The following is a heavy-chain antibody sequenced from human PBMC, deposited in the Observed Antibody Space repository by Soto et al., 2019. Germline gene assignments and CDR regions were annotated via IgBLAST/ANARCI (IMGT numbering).Heavy chain of an antibody. CDR2: ISSAGSSI. Sequence: EVQLVESGGGVVKPGGSLRLSCAASGFSLSNYWMHWVRQAPGKGLVWVSRISSAGSSITYADSVRGGFTISGDNAKNTLYLQMTSLSAEDTDVYYCARDPCGLDVWGQGTTVTVSS. CDR3: ARDPCGLDV. V-gene: IGHV3-74*01. J-gene: IGHJ6*02. CDR1: GFSLSNYW.